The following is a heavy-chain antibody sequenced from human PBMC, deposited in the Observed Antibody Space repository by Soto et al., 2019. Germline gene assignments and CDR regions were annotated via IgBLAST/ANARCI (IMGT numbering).Heavy chain of an antibody. CDR2: ISGSDGTT. V-gene: IGHV3-23*01. D-gene: IGHD3-10*01. CDR1: GLSFRHYA. J-gene: IGHJ6*02. Sequence: GVALRVSCAASGLSFRHYAMYCVRQSPGKGLEWVSVISGSDGTTFYADSVRGRVTSSRANSRNMVYLQMISLRAEETAVYYCAKVIGGSGRYWGGSHYYYALDVWGQGTTVTVSS. CDR3: AKVIGGSGRYWGGSHYYYALDV.